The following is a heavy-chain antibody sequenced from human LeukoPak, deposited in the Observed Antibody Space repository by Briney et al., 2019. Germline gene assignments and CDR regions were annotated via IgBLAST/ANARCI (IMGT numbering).Heavy chain of an antibody. CDR1: GYTFTSYD. J-gene: IGHJ4*02. CDR2: MNPNSGNT. D-gene: IGHD2-15*01. Sequence: GASVKVSCKASGYTFTSYDINWVRQATGQGLEWMGRMNPNSGNTGYAQKFQGRVTMTRNTSISTAYMELSSLRSEDTAVYYCARGQTIFSCSGGSCYHPSDYWGQGTLVTVSS. CDR3: ARGQTIFSCSGGSCYHPSDY. V-gene: IGHV1-8*01.